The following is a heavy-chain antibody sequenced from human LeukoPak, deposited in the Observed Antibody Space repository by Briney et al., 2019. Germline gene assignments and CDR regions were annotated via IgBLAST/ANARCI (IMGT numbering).Heavy chain of an antibody. V-gene: IGHV4-39*01. D-gene: IGHD1-14*01. CDR1: GGSISSSSYY. Sequence: SETLSLTCTVSGGSISSSSYYWGWIRQPPGKGPEWIGSIYYSGSTYYNPSLKSRVTISVDTSKNQFSLKLSSVTAADTAVYYCARRGTSEVDYWGQGTLVTVSS. CDR2: IYYSGST. J-gene: IGHJ4*02. CDR3: ARRGTSEVDY.